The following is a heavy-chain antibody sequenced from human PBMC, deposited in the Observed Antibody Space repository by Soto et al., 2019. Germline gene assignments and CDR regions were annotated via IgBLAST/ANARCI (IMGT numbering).Heavy chain of an antibody. CDR2: INTLSGDT. CDR1: GYTFSGYY. D-gene: IGHD3-3*02. J-gene: IGHJ4*02. CDR3: ARSLLKVILPLGY. V-gene: IGHV1-2*02. Sequence: QVQLVQSGAEVKKPGASVKVSCKASGYTFSGYYMHWVRQAPGQGLEWLGWINTLSGDTSFPQKFQGRLAMTRDTSIDTAFMEVSRLTSDDTAIYYCARSLLKVILPLGYWGQGTLVSVSS.